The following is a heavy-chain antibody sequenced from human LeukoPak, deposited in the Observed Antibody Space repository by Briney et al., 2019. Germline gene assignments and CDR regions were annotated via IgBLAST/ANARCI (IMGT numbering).Heavy chain of an antibody. CDR3: AEFLGGVMAFDY. CDR1: IFTFNRYD. Sequence: GGPLTLSCTASIFTFNRYDKHCLPHAPGKALEGLAFIRYDGSNKYYADCAKGRFTISRDNYKNTLYLQMKSLRAEDTAMHYCAEFLGGVMAFDYWGQGTLVTVSS. V-gene: IGHV3-30*02. CDR2: IRYDGSNK. D-gene: IGHD3-16*01. J-gene: IGHJ4*02.